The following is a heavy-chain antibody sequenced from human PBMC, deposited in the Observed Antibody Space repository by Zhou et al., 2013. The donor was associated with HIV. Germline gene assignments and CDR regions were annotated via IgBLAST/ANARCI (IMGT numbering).Heavy chain of an antibody. V-gene: IGHV1-69*05. D-gene: IGHD6-19*01. CDR3: ARTIAVADYYYYYGMDV. CDR2: IIPIFGTA. Sequence: QVQLVQSGAEVKKPGSSVKVSCKASGGTFSSYAISWVRQAPGQGLEWMGGIIPIFGTANYAQKFQGRVTITTDESTSTAYMELSSLRSEDTAVYYCARTIAVADYYYYYGMDVWGQGTTVTVSS. J-gene: IGHJ6*02. CDR1: GGTFSSYA.